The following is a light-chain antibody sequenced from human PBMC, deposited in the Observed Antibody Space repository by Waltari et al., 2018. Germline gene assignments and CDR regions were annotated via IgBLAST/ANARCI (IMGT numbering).Light chain of an antibody. V-gene: IGKV3-11*01. CDR1: QSVSAY. Sequence: EVVLTQSPATLSLSPGERATLSCRASQSVSAYFAWYQQKPGQAPRLLIYDASNRATGIPARFSGSGSGTDFTLTISSLEPEDFAVYYCHQRTSWPLTFGGGTKVEI. J-gene: IGKJ4*01. CDR3: HQRTSWPLT. CDR2: DAS.